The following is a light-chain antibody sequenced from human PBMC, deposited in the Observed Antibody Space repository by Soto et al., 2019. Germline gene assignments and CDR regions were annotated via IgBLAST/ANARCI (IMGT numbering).Light chain of an antibody. J-gene: IGLJ1*01. V-gene: IGLV2-14*03. CDR3: SSYSTGGSYV. Sequence: QSALTQRASVSGSPGQSIAISYTGTGSDVGGYNSASWYQQHPGKAPKLLIYDVSNRPSGVSNRFSGSKSGNTASLTISGLQAEDEADYYCSSYSTGGSYVFGTGTKVTVL. CDR1: GSDVGGYNS. CDR2: DVS.